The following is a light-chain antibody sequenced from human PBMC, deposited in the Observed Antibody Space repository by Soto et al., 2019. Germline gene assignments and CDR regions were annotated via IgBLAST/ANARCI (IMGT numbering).Light chain of an antibody. CDR3: QSYDRSLSGS. V-gene: IGLV1-40*01. CDR2: GNS. CDR1: SSNIGAGYD. Sequence: QSVLTQPPSVSGAPGQRVTISCTGSSSNIGAGYDVHWYQQLPGTAPKLLIYGNSNRPSGVPDRFSGSKSGTSASLAITGLQAEDEADYYCQSYDRSLSGSFGTGTKLTVL. J-gene: IGLJ1*01.